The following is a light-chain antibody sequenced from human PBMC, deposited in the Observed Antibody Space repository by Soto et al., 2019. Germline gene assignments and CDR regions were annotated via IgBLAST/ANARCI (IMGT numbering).Light chain of an antibody. CDR1: QSVSSSY. CDR2: GAS. CDR3: QQYGSSFT. Sequence: EIVLTQSPGTLSLSPGERATLSCRASQSVSSSYLAWYQQKPGQAPRLLIYGASSRVTGIPDRFSGSGSGTDFPLNIRRLEPEDFAVYYCQQYGSSFTFGPGTKVDIK. V-gene: IGKV3-20*01. J-gene: IGKJ3*01.